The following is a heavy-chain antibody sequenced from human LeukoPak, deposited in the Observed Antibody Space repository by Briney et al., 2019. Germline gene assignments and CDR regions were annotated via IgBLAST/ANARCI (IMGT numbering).Heavy chain of an antibody. Sequence: GGSLRLSCAASGFNFSSYAMSWVRQAPGKGLELASAISGRADRTYFADSVKGRFTISRDDSKIYLLMNNLRAEDTAVYYCAKESPYVSSGPRNYYFDYWGPGTPVTVSS. CDR2: ISGRADRT. CDR1: GFNFSSYA. J-gene: IGHJ4*02. V-gene: IGHV3-23*01. D-gene: IGHD3-22*01. CDR3: AKESPYVSSGPRNYYFDY.